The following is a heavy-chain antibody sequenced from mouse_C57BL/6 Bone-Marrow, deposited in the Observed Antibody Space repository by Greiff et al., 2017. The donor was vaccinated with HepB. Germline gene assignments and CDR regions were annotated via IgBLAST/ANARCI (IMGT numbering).Heavy chain of an antibody. Sequence: QVQLQQSGAELVKPGASVKISCKASGYAFSSYWMNWVKQRPGKGLEWIGQIYPGDGDTNYNGKFKGKATLTADKSSCTAYMQLSSLTSEDSAVYFCARVGYSNYFAWFAYWGQGTLVTVSA. D-gene: IGHD2-5*01. CDR1: GYAFSSYW. CDR2: IYPGDGDT. J-gene: IGHJ3*01. V-gene: IGHV1-80*01. CDR3: ARVGYSNYFAWFAY.